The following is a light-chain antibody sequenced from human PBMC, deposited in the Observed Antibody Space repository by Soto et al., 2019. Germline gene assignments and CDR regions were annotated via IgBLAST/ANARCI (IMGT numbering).Light chain of an antibody. V-gene: IGKV3-15*01. CDR3: QQYKSWPPAYT. Sequence: EIVMTQSPATLSVSPGERATLSCRASQTVSTNLAWYQQKPGQAPRLLIYGASTRATGIPDRFSGSGSGTEFTLTVSSLQPEDFAVYYCQQYKSWPPAYTFGQGTKLEIK. CDR2: GAS. J-gene: IGKJ2*01. CDR1: QTVSTN.